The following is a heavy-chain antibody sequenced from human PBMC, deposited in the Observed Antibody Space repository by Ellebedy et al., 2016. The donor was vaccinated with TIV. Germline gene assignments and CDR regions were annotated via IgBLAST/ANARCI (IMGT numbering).Heavy chain of an antibody. J-gene: IGHJ6*02. CDR1: GYTFSSYY. D-gene: IGHD3-10*01. Sequence: AASVKVSCKASGYTFSSYYMHWVRQAPGQGLEWMGWINPNSGGTNYAQKFQGWVTMTRDTSISTAYMELSRLRSDDTAVYYCATNYYGSGKPFFYGMDVWGQGTTVTVSS. V-gene: IGHV1-2*04. CDR2: INPNSGGT. CDR3: ATNYYGSGKPFFYGMDV.